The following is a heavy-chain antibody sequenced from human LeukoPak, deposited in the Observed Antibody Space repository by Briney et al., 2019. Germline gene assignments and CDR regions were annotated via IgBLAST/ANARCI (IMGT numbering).Heavy chain of an antibody. CDR3: AKKGGNSSGWYPPSYYNSYHMDV. D-gene: IGHD6-13*01. V-gene: IGHV3-23*01. CDR1: GFTFSSYA. Sequence: GGSLRLSCAASGFTFSSYAMSWVRQAPGKGLEWVSAISGSGGSTYYADSVKGRFTISRDNSKNTLYLQMNSLRAEDTAVYYCAKKGGNSSGWYPPSYYNSYHMDVWGKGTTVTVSS. J-gene: IGHJ6*03. CDR2: ISGSGGST.